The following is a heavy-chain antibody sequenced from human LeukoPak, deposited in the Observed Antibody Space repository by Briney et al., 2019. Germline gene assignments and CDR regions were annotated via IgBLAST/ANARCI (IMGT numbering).Heavy chain of an antibody. V-gene: IGHV1-2*02. Sequence: ASVKVSCKASGYTFTGYYMHWVRQAPGQGLEWMGWINPNSGGTNYAQKFQGRVTMTRDTSISTAYMELRSLRSDDTAVYYCARDLGDIVVIPTAISLPWGQGTLVTVSS. D-gene: IGHD2-2*01. CDR1: GYTFTGYY. CDR3: ARDLGDIVVIPTAISLP. J-gene: IGHJ5*02. CDR2: INPNSGGT.